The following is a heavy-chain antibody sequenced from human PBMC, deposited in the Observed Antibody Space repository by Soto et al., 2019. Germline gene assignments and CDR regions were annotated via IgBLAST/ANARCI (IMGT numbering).Heavy chain of an antibody. D-gene: IGHD3-3*01. CDR3: AKGSRTDSIFGQTEY. CDR2: ISGRGGST. CDR1: GFTISSYA. Sequence: EVQLLESGGGLVQPGGSLRLSCEASGFTISSYAMSWVRQAPGKGLEWVSGISGRGGSTYYAGSVKGRFTISRDNSKNTLYLQMNSLRAEDTAVYYCAKGSRTDSIFGQTEYWGQGTLVPVSS. V-gene: IGHV3-23*01. J-gene: IGHJ4*02.